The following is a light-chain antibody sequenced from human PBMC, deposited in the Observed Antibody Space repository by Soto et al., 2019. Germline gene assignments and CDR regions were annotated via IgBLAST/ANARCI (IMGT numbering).Light chain of an antibody. CDR2: EAT. CDR3: SSYSRNTLFV. CDR1: SDDVGAYKY. V-gene: IGLV2-14*01. Sequence: QSSLTDPASVSGSPGQSITISCAGTSDDVGAYKYVSWYQQHPGKAPQLLIYEATNRPSGISGRFSASKSGNTASLTISGLQAEDEADYYCSSYSRNTLFVFGTGTKVPS. J-gene: IGLJ1*01.